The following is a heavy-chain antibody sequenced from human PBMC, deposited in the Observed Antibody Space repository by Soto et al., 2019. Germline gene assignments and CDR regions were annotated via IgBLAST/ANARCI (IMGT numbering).Heavy chain of an antibody. D-gene: IGHD1-20*01. CDR3: ARRRGYNWNHPAFDY. J-gene: IGHJ4*02. Sequence: QITLKESGPALVKPTQTLTLTCTFSGFSLSTSGVGVGWIRQPPGKAREWLALIYWNDDKKYSPSLKSRLGITKDTFRNQVVLTMTNVDPLHTATYYCARRRGYNWNHPAFDYWGQGALVTVSS. CDR1: GFSLSTSGVG. CDR2: IYWNDDK. V-gene: IGHV2-5*01.